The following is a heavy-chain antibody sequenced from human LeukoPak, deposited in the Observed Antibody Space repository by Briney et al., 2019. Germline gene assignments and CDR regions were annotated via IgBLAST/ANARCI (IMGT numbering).Heavy chain of an antibody. CDR3: ARDRGWLRRFDY. D-gene: IGHD5-12*01. J-gene: IGHJ4*02. V-gene: IGHV4-34*01. Sequence: SETLSLTCAVYGGSFSGYYWSWIRQPPGKGLEWIGEINHSGSTNYNPSLKSRVTISVDTSKNQFSLKLSSVTAADTAVYYCARDRGWLRRFDYWGQGTLVTVSS. CDR2: INHSGST. CDR1: GGSFSGYY.